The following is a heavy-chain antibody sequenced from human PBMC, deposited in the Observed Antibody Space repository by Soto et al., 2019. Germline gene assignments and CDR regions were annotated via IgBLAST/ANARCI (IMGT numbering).Heavy chain of an antibody. CDR2: IYPGDSDT. V-gene: IGHV5-51*01. CDR1: GYSFTSHW. J-gene: IGHJ6*02. D-gene: IGHD3-16*01. Sequence: PGESLKISCKGSGYSFTSHWIGWVRQMPGKGLEWMGIIYPGDSDTRYSPSFQGHVTISADKSISTAYLQWSSLKASDTAMYYCARRGFLDYYGMDVWGQGTTVTVSS. CDR3: ARRGFLDYYGMDV.